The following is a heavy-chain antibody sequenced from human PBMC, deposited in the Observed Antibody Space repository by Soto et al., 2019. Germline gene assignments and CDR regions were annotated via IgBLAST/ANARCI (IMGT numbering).Heavy chain of an antibody. D-gene: IGHD2-2*01. CDR1: GGSISSYY. CDR3: ARLNCSSTSCYYYYMDV. Sequence: QVQLQESGPGLVKPSETLSLTCTVSGGSISSYYWSWIRQPPGQGLEWIGYIYYSGSTNYNPSLKSRVTISVDTFKNQFSLKLSSVTAADTAVYYCARLNCSSTSCYYYYMDVWVKETTASV. V-gene: IGHV4-59*08. CDR2: IYYSGST. J-gene: IGHJ6*03.